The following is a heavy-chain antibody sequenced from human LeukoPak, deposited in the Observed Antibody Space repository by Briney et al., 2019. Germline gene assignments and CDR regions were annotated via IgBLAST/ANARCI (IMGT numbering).Heavy chain of an antibody. CDR1: GYTFTGYY. D-gene: IGHD3-10*01. Sequence: ASVTVSCKASGYTFTGYYMHWVRQAPGQGLEWMGWINPNSGGTNCAQKFQGRVTMTRDTSISTAYMELSRLRSDDTAVYYCARYNYGSGRLVANSYYYYGMDVWGQGTTVTVSS. CDR3: ARYNYGSGRLVANSYYYYGMDV. CDR2: INPNSGGT. V-gene: IGHV1-2*02. J-gene: IGHJ6*02.